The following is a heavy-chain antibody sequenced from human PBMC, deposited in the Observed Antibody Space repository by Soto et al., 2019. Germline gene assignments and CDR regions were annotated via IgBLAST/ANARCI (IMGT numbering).Heavy chain of an antibody. CDR3: AKGWYSSSDY. J-gene: IGHJ4*02. D-gene: IGHD6-6*01. Sequence: QLQLVESGGGVVQPGRSLRLSCAGSGSSFSSFGMHWVRQAPGKGLEWVASISYDGSITHYADSVKGRFTISRDIFKSTLCLQMNSLRTEDTAVYYCAKGWYSSSDYWGQGTLVTVSS. V-gene: IGHV3-30*18. CDR1: GSSFSSFG. CDR2: ISYDGSIT.